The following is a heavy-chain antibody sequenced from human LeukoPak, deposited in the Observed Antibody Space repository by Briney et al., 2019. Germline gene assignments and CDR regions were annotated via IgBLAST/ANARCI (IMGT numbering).Heavy chain of an antibody. CDR3: TTRSPARYCSDGACYSSADY. J-gene: IGHJ4*02. Sequence: PGGSLRLSCAASGFTFSSFAMSWVRQAPGKGLEWVGHIRSKADGGTPDYIAPVKGRFTISRDDSKDTLYLQMNSLNTEDTAMYYCTTRSPARYCSDGACYSSADYWGQGTLVTVSS. D-gene: IGHD2-15*01. CDR2: IRSKADGGTP. V-gene: IGHV3-15*01. CDR1: GFTFSSFA.